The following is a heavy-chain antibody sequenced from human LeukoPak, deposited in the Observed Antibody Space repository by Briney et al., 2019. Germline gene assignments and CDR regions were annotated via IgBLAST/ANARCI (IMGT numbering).Heavy chain of an antibody. V-gene: IGHV4-34*01. CDR1: GGSFNGYY. CDR3: AKGRVGYYYGSGTLNWFDP. J-gene: IGHJ5*02. CDR2: INHSGST. Sequence: SETLSLTCAVDGGSFNGYYWSWIRQPPGKGLEWIGEINHSGSTNYNPSLKSRVTISADTSKNQFSLKLSSVTAADTAVYYCAKGRVGYYYGSGTLNWFDPWGQGTLVSVSS. D-gene: IGHD3-10*01.